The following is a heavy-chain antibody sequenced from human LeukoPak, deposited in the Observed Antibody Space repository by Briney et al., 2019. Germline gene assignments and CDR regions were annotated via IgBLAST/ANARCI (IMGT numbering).Heavy chain of an antibody. CDR1: GYAFTDYY. J-gene: IGHJ4*02. CDR3: ARGWSGPYYFDY. Sequence: ASVKLSCKASGYAFTDYYMHWVRQAPGQGLEWMAWINPYTGGTNYAQRFQGRVTMTRDTSISTAYMGLNSLRSDHTAVYYCARGWSGPYYFDYWGQGTLVTVSS. D-gene: IGHD3-3*01. V-gene: IGHV1-2*02. CDR2: INPYTGGT.